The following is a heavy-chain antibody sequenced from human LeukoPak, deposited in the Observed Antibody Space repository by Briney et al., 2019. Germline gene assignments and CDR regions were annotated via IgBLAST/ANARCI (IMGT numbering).Heavy chain of an antibody. CDR2: INHSGST. CDR1: GGSLSGYY. J-gene: IGHJ4*02. D-gene: IGHD2/OR15-2a*01. Sequence: SETLSLTCAVYGGSLSGYYWSWIRQPPGKGLEWIGEINHSGSTNYNPSLKSRVTISVDTSKNQFSLKLSSVTAADTAVYYCTRANRGLEYWGQGTLVTVSS. V-gene: IGHV4-34*01. CDR3: TRANRGLEY.